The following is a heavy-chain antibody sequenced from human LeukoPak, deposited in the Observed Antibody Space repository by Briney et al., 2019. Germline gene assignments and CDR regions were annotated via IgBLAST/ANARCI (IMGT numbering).Heavy chain of an antibody. CDR1: GGTFSSYA. CDR3: ATGAPTVTALGDAFDI. CDR2: IIPVFGTA. V-gene: IGHV1-69*05. Sequence: SVKVSCKASGGTFSSYAISWVRQAPGQGLEWMGGIIPVFGTANYAQKFQGRVTITTDESTSTAYMELSSLRSEDTAVYYCATGAPTVTALGDAFDIWGQGTMVTVSS. D-gene: IGHD4-17*01. J-gene: IGHJ3*02.